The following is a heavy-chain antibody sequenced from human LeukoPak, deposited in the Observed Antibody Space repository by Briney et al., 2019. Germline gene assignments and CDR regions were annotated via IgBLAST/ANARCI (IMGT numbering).Heavy chain of an antibody. J-gene: IGHJ6*03. CDR1: GFTFRTYG. V-gene: IGHV3-23*01. CDR3: AKGSVPAAQYYMDV. CDR2: ISGSGFGT. Sequence: GGSLRLSCAASGFTFRTYGMSWVRQAPGKGLEWVSAISGSGFGTYYADSMKGRFTISRDNSKNTLYLQMNSLRAEDTAVYYCAKGSVPAAQYYMDVWGKGTTVTISS. D-gene: IGHD2-2*01.